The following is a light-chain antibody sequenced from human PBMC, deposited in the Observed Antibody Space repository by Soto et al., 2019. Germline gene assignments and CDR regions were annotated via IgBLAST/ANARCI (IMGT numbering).Light chain of an antibody. CDR1: QTISNY. CDR3: QQSYSTLWT. J-gene: IGKJ1*01. CDR2: ATS. Sequence: DIQMTQSPSSLSASVGDRVTITCRASQTISNYFNWYQQKPGKAPKLLVYATSSLQTGVPSRFSGTGSGTDFTLTISSLQPEDFAIYYCQQSYSTLWTFGQGTKVEV. V-gene: IGKV1-39*01.